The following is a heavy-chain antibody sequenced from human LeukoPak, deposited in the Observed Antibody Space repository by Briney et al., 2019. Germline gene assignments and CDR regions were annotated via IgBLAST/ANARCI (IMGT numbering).Heavy chain of an antibody. CDR1: GGSISSYY. CDR2: IYYSGST. CDR3: ARDGDEWGYDVGEGY. V-gene: IGHV4-59*12. Sequence: SETLSLTCTVSGGSISSYYWSWIRQPPGKGLEWIGYIYYSGSTNYNPSLKSRVTISVDTSKNQFSLKLSSVTAADTAVYYCARDGDEWGYDVGEGYWGQGTLVTVSS. D-gene: IGHD5-12*01. J-gene: IGHJ4*02.